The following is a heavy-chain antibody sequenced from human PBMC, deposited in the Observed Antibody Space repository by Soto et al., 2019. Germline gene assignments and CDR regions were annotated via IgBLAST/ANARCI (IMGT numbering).Heavy chain of an antibody. CDR3: ARQRKGAAAGPVDAFDI. J-gene: IGHJ3*02. Sequence: ASVKVSXKASGYTFTVYYMHWVRQAPGQGLEWMGWISPNSGGTFYAQKFQGRVTMTRDTSINIAYMELTSLKSDDTAVYYCARQRKGAAAGPVDAFDIWGQGTMVTVSS. D-gene: IGHD6-13*01. V-gene: IGHV1-2*02. CDR1: GYTFTVYY. CDR2: ISPNSGGT.